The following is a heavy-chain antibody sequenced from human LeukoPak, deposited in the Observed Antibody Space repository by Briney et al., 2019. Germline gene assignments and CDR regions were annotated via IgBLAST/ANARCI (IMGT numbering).Heavy chain of an antibody. J-gene: IGHJ4*02. CDR2: MNPNSGNT. CDR1: GYTFTSYD. V-gene: IGHV1-8*03. D-gene: IGHD3-10*01. Sequence: ASVKVSCKASGYTFTSYDINWVRRATGQGLKWMGWMNPNSGNTGYAQKFQGRVTITRNTSISTAYMELSSLRSEDTAVYYCARGNVLLWFGELSHFDYWSQGTLVTVSS. CDR3: ARGNVLLWFGELSHFDY.